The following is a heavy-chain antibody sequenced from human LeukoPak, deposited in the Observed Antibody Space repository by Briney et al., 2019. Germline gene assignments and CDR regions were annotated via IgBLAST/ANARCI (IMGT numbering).Heavy chain of an antibody. CDR3: AREPSGSLDY. D-gene: IGHD1-26*01. Sequence: GGSLRLSCAASGFTFNYYWMSWVRQAPGKGLEWVANINQDGSEKYYVDSVSGGFTIFNDNAKNSLYLQMNSLRAEDTAVYYCAREPSGSLDYWGQGTLVTVSS. CDR2: INQDGSEK. J-gene: IGHJ4*02. CDR1: GFTFNYYW. V-gene: IGHV3-7*01.